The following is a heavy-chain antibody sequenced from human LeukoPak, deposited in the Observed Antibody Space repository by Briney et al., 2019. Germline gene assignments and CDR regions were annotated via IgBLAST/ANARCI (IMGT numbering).Heavy chain of an antibody. J-gene: IGHJ4*02. D-gene: IGHD6-13*01. CDR3: TSGTSGRVGSSWDYFFAY. CDR2: INAGNGNT. Sequence: ASVKVSCKASGYTFTSYAMHWVRQAPGQRLEWMGWINAGNGNTKYSQKFQGRVTITRDTSASTAYMELSSLRSEDTALYYCTSGTSGRVGSSWDYFFAYWGQGTLVTVSS. CDR1: GYTFTSYA. V-gene: IGHV1-3*01.